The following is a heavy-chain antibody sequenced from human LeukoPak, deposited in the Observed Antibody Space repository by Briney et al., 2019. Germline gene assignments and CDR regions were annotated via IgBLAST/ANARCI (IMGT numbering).Heavy chain of an antibody. J-gene: IGHJ3*02. CDR3: ARDREHAFDI. Sequence: PGGSLRLSCAASGFTFSSYSMNWVRQAPGKGLEWVSYIGGSGSTIYYANSVRGRFTISRDTAKNSLYLQMNSLRAEDTAVYYCARDREHAFDIWGQGTMVTVSS. CDR1: GFTFSSYS. V-gene: IGHV3-48*01. CDR2: IGGSGSTI. D-gene: IGHD1-26*01.